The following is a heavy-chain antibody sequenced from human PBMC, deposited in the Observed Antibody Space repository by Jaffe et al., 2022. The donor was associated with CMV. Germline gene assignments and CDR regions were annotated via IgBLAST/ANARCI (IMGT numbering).Heavy chain of an antibody. V-gene: IGHV3-11*06. D-gene: IGHD3-10*01. CDR2: ISSSSSYT. Sequence: QVQLVESGGGLVKPGGSLRLSCAASGFTFSDYYMSWIRQAPGKGLEWVSYISSSSSYTNYADSVKGRFTISRDNAKNSLYLQMNSLRAEDTAVYYCARDRPWFGESPEYYMDVWGKGTTVTVSS. J-gene: IGHJ6*03. CDR3: ARDRPWFGESPEYYMDV. CDR1: GFTFSDYY.